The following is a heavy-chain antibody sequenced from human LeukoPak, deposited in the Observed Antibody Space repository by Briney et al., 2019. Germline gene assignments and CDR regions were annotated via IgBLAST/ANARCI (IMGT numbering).Heavy chain of an antibody. CDR3: ARGGSYSSSRRSSRFDWFDP. D-gene: IGHD6-13*01. Sequence: GASVKVSCKASGYTFTSYGISWVQQAPGQGLEWMGWISAYNGNTNYAQKLQGRVTMTTDTSTSTAYMELRSLRSDDTAVYYCARGGSYSSSRRSSRFDWFDPWGQGTLVTVSS. V-gene: IGHV1-18*01. CDR2: ISAYNGNT. J-gene: IGHJ5*02. CDR1: GYTFTSYG.